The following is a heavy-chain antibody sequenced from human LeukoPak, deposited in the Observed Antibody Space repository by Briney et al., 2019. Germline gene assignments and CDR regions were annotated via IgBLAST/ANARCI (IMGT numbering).Heavy chain of an antibody. J-gene: IGHJ4*02. Sequence: NPSETLSLTCTVSGGSISSGGYYWSWTRQHPGKGLEWIGYIYYSGSTYYNPSLKSRVTISVDTSKNQFSLKLSSVTAADTAVYYCARGVRYCTNGVCSRYFDYRGQGTLVTVSS. V-gene: IGHV4-31*03. CDR2: IYYSGST. CDR1: GGSISSGGYY. CDR3: ARGVRYCTNGVCSRYFDY. D-gene: IGHD2-8*01.